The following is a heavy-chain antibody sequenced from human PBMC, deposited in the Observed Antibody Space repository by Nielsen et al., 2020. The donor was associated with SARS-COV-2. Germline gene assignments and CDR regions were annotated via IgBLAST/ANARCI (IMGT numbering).Heavy chain of an antibody. Sequence: LRLSCTVSGGSISGYYWNWIRQPPGKGLEWIGYIYFSGSTTYNPSLKSRVTISVDTSKSHFSLKLNSVTAADTADYYCARGKRGVAFDVWGQGSMVTVSS. V-gene: IGHV4-59*01. D-gene: IGHD3-10*01. CDR3: ARGKRGVAFDV. J-gene: IGHJ3*01. CDR1: GGSISGYY. CDR2: IYFSGST.